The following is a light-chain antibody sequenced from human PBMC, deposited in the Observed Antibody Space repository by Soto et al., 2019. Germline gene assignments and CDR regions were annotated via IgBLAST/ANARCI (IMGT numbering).Light chain of an antibody. J-gene: IGKJ1*01. Sequence: EIVLTQSPTTLSLSPGDRATLSCGASQSVSNNYLAWYQQKPGLAPRLLIYDASYRANGIPDRFSGSGSGTDFTLTISRLEPEDFATYYCQQYNTFWTFGQGTKVDIK. V-gene: IGKV3D-20*01. CDR2: DAS. CDR3: QQYNTFWT. CDR1: QSVSNNY.